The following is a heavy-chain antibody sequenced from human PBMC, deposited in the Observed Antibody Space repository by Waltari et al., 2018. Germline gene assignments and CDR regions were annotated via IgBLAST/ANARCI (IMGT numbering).Heavy chain of an antibody. D-gene: IGHD2-2*01. CDR2: INHSGST. J-gene: IGHJ5*02. Sequence: QLQLQESGPGLLKPSETLSLTCAVYGGSFSGYYWSWIRQPPGKGLEWIGEINHSGSTNYNPSLKSRVTISVDTSKNQFSLKLSSVTAADTAVYYCARGKRYCSSTSCYGSRWFDPWGQGTLVTVSS. CDR1: GGSFSGYY. CDR3: ARGKRYCSSTSCYGSRWFDP. V-gene: IGHV4-34*01.